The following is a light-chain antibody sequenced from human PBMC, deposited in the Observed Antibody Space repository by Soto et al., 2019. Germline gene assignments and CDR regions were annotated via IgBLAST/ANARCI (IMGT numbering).Light chain of an antibody. J-gene: IGKJ1*01. CDR3: QQYNNWPRT. Sequence: EIVLTQSPGTLSLSPGESATLSCRASQSVSNNYLAWYQQKPGQAPRLLIYDASYRATGIPARISGSGSGTDFTLTIGRLEPEDFAVYYCQQYNNWPRTFDQGTKVDIK. CDR2: DAS. V-gene: IGKV3-20*01. CDR1: QSVSNNY.